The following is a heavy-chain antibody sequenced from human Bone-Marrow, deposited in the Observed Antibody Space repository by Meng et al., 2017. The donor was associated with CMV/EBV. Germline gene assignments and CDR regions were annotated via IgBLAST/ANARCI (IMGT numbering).Heavy chain of an antibody. CDR1: GFTFSSYA. Sequence: GESLKISCAASGFTFSSYAMHWVRQAPGKGLEWVAVISYDGSNKYYADSVKGRFTISRDNSKNTLYLQMNSLRAEDTAVYYCARAVRQPGDYYYGMDVWGQGNTVNVAS. D-gene: IGHD7-27*01. J-gene: IGHJ6*01. CDR3: ARAVRQPGDYYYGMDV. V-gene: IGHV3-30-3*01. CDR2: ISYDGSNK.